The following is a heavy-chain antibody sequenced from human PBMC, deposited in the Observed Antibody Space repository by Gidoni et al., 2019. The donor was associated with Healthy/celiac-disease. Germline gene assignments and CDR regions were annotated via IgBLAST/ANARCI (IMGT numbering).Heavy chain of an antibody. V-gene: IGHV3-23*01. CDR3: AKGGYGDYWGYFDY. CDR1: GFTFSSYA. J-gene: IGHJ4*02. CDR2: ISGSGGST. Sequence: EVQRLESGGVLVQPGGSLRLSCAASGFTFSSYAMHWVRQAPGKGLGWVSAISGSGGSTYYADSVKGRFTISRDNSKNTLYLQMNSLRAEDTAVYYCAKGGYGDYWGYFDYWGQGTLVTVSS. D-gene: IGHD4-17*01.